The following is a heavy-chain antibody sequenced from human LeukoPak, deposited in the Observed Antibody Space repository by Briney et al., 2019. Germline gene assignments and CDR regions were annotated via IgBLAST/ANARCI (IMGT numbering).Heavy chain of an antibody. CDR1: GFTFSSYA. V-gene: IGHV3-64D*09. Sequence: GGSLRLSCSASGFTFSSYAMHWVPQAPGKGLRFVSSVSSNGGTIYYADSVKGRFTISRDNSKNTLYLQMSSLRAEDTAVYYCVKGSERYCDSKSDYWGQGTLVTVSS. CDR3: VKGSERYCDSKSDY. J-gene: IGHJ4*02. CDR2: VSSNGGTI. D-gene: IGHD3-22*01.